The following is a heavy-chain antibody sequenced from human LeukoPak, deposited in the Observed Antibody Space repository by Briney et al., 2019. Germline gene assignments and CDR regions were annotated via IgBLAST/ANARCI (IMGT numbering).Heavy chain of an antibody. D-gene: IGHD6-13*01. CDR1: GFTFRSYG. V-gene: IGHV3-30*02. Sequence: GGSLRLSCAASGFTFRSYGMHWVRQAPGKGLEWVAIIRYDGTNKYYADSVKGRFTISRDNSKNTLYLQMNSLRAEDTAVYYRARENGSSWPIDYWGQGTLVTVSS. CDR2: IRYDGTNK. CDR3: ARENGSSWPIDY. J-gene: IGHJ4*02.